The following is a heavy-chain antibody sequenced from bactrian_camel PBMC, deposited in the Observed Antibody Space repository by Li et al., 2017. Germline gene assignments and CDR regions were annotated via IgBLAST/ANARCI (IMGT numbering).Heavy chain of an antibody. V-gene: IGHV3S54*01. D-gene: IGHD1*01. CDR1: GATYSSYC. CDR2: IYTGGTPT. Sequence: VQLVESGGGSVQAGGSLRLSCAASGATYSSYCMAWFRQAPGKQREAVAMIYTGGTPTYYADSVKGRFTISRDVAKNAVYLQMNSLKVEDTAMYYCAADRLACLTQMPRPMSPRAYNLWGQGTQVTVS. J-gene: IGHJ4*01. CDR3: AADRLACLTQMPRPMSPRAYNL.